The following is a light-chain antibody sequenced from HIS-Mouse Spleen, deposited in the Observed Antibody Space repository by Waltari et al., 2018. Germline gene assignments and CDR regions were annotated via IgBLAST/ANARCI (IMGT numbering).Light chain of an antibody. CDR3: QQYNSWWT. CDR2: KAS. J-gene: IGKJ1*01. CDR1: QSISSW. Sequence: IQLTKSLSTLSASVGDRVTIPGRASQSISSWLAWYQQKPGKAPKLLIYKASSLESGVPSRFSGSGSGTEFTLTISSLQPDDFATYYCQQYNSWWTFGQGTKVEIK. V-gene: IGKV1-5*03.